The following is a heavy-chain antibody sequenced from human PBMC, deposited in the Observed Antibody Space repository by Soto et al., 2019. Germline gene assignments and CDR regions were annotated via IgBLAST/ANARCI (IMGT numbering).Heavy chain of an antibody. CDR3: ARARGVVPAAAHYYYYGMDV. CDR1: GGTFSSYA. V-gene: IGHV1-69*13. CDR2: IIPIFGTA. Sequence: SVKVSCKASGGTFSSYAISWVRQAPGQGLEWMGGIIPIFGTANYAQKFRGRVTITADESTSTAYMELSSLRSEDTAVYYCARARGVVPAAAHYYYYGMDVWGQGTTVTVSS. J-gene: IGHJ6*02. D-gene: IGHD2-2*01.